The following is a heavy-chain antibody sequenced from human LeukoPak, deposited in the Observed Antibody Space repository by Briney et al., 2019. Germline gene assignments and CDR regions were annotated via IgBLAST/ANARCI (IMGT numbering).Heavy chain of an antibody. D-gene: IGHD4-17*01. CDR2: IYPGDSDT. J-gene: IGHJ3*02. Sequence: GESLKISCKGSGYSFTSYWIGWVRQMPGKGLEWMGIIYPGDSDTRYSPSFQGQVTISADKSISTAYLQWSSLKAPDTAMYYCASYGDDYGDYDPFDIWGQGTMVTVSS. CDR1: GYSFTSYW. CDR3: ASYGDDYGDYDPFDI. V-gene: IGHV5-51*01.